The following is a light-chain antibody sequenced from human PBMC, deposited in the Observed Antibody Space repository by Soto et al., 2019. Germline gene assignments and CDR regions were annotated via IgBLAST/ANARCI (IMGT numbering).Light chain of an antibody. Sequence: QSALTQPPSASGSPGQSVTISCAGTSSDGGGYDYVSWYQQHPGKAPKLIIYEVNKRPSGVPDRFSGSKSANTASLTVSGLQAEDEADYYCSSYAGSNNLRMFGGGTKLTVL. CDR3: SSYAGSNNLRM. CDR1: SSDGGGYDY. CDR2: EVN. V-gene: IGLV2-8*01. J-gene: IGLJ3*02.